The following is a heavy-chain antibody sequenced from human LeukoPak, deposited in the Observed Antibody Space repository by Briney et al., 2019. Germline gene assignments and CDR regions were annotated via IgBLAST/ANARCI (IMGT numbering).Heavy chain of an antibody. CDR2: ILSDASST. J-gene: IGHJ5*02. Sequence: PGGSLRLSCAASGLTFSDYWMLWVRQAPGKGLVWVSRILSDASSTSYADSVKGRFTISRDIAKNTLYLQMNSLRAEDTAVYYCARVRITRANWFDPWGQGTLVTVSS. V-gene: IGHV3-74*01. D-gene: IGHD2-2*01. CDR1: GLTFSDYW. CDR3: ARVRITRANWFDP.